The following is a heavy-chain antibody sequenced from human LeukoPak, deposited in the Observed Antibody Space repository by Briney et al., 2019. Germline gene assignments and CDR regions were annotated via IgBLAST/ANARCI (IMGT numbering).Heavy chain of an antibody. CDR1: GFTFSSYE. D-gene: IGHD3-10*02. CDR2: IYSGGST. J-gene: IGHJ6*04. CDR3: AEPGITMIGGV. Sequence: GGSLRLSCAASGFTFSSYEMNWVRQAPGKGLEWVSVIYSGGSTYYADSVKGRFTISRDNSKNTLFLQMNSLRAEDTAVYYCAEPGITMIGGVWGKGTTVTISS. V-gene: IGHV3-66*01.